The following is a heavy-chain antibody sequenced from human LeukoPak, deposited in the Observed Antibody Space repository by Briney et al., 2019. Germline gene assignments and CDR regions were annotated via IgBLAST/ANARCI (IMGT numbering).Heavy chain of an antibody. CDR1: GGSISGYY. CDR3: VRGYSGYPYYLDY. J-gene: IGHJ4*02. CDR2: ISYSGST. V-gene: IGHV4-59*08. D-gene: IGHD5-12*01. Sequence: SETLSLTCTVSGGSISGYYWTWIRQPPGKGLEWIGYISYSGSTSSHPSLKSRVTISLDMSKSQFSLKLTSVTAADTAVYYCVRGYSGYPYYLDYWGQGALVTVSS.